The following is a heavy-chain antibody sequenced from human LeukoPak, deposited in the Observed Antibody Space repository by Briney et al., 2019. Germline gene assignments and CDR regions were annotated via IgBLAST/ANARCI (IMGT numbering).Heavy chain of an antibody. CDR1: GGSISSYY. Sequence: ASETLSLTCTVSGGSISSYYWSWIRQPPGKGLEWIGFIYYGGSTNYNPSLKSRVTISVDTSESQFSLKLSSVTAADTAVYYCARHRLGYSYGPFDYWGQGTLVTVSS. CDR2: IYYGGST. J-gene: IGHJ4*02. D-gene: IGHD5-18*01. V-gene: IGHV4-59*08. CDR3: ARHRLGYSYGPFDY.